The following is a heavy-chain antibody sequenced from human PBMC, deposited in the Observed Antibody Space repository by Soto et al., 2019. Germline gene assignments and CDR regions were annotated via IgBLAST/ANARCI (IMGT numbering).Heavy chain of an antibody. Sequence: SETLSLTCAVYGGSFSGYYWSWIRQPPGKGLEWIGEINHSGSTNYNPSLKSRVTISVDTSKNQFSLKLGSVTAADTAVYYCARARPRGGIVVVPAAIGLDYWGQGTLVTVSS. CDR3: ARARPRGGIVVVPAAIGLDY. CDR1: GGSFSGYY. D-gene: IGHD2-2*01. CDR2: INHSGST. J-gene: IGHJ4*02. V-gene: IGHV4-34*01.